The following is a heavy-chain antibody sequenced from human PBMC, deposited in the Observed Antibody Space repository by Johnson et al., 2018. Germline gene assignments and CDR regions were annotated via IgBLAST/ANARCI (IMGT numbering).Heavy chain of an antibody. CDR1: GGSISSYY. Sequence: VQLVETGPGLVKPSETLSLTCTVSGGSISSYYWSWIRQPPGKGLEWIGYIYYSGSPNYNPSLKSRVTISVDTSKNQFSLKLSSVTAADTAVYYCARVYYYDSSGYYIDAFDIWGQGTMVTVSS. D-gene: IGHD3-22*01. V-gene: IGHV4-59*01. CDR3: ARVYYYDSSGYYIDAFDI. J-gene: IGHJ3*02. CDR2: IYYSGSP.